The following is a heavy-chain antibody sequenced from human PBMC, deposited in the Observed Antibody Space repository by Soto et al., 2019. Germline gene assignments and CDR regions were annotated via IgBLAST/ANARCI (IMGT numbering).Heavy chain of an antibody. J-gene: IGHJ4*02. CDR3: ARVYSSGWYFGY. CDR2: IYSGGST. Sequence: EVQLVESGGGLVQPGGSLRLSCAVSGFTVSSNYMSWVRQAPGKGLEWVSVIYSGGSTYYADSVKGRFTISRDNSKNTLYLQMNSLRAEDTAVYYCARVYSSGWYFGYWGQGTLVTVSS. V-gene: IGHV3-66*01. CDR1: GFTVSSNY. D-gene: IGHD6-19*01.